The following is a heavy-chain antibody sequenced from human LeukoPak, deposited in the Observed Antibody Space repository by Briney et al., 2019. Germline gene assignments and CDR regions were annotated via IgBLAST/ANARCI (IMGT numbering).Heavy chain of an antibody. CDR3: AKDIATPYYYYMDV. D-gene: IGHD3-16*02. J-gene: IGHJ6*03. CDR2: IYSDNT. CDR1: GFTVSSNS. Sequence: GGSLRLSCTVSGFTVSSNSMSWVRQAPGKGLEWVSFIYSDNTHYSDSVKGRFTISRDNSKNTLYLQMNSLRAEDTAVYYCAKDIATPYYYYMDVWGKGTTVTISS. V-gene: IGHV3-66*03.